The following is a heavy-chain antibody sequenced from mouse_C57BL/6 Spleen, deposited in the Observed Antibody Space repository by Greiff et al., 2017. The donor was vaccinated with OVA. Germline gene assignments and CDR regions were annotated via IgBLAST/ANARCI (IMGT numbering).Heavy chain of an antibody. CDR1: GYSITSGYY. Sequence: EVKLQESGPGLVKPSQSLSLTCSVTGYSITSGYYWNWIRQFPGNKLEWMGYISYDGSNNYNPSLKNPISITRDTSKNQFFLKLNSVTTEDTATYYCARDYYGNSCAYWGQGTLVTVSA. D-gene: IGHD2-1*01. CDR2: ISYDGSN. V-gene: IGHV3-6*01. CDR3: ARDYYGNSCAY. J-gene: IGHJ3*01.